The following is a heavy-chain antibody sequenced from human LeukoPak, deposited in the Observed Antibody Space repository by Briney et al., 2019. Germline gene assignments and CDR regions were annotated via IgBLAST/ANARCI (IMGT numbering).Heavy chain of an antibody. D-gene: IGHD3-10*01. CDR2: ISGSGGST. J-gene: IGHJ3*02. CDR1: GFTFSSYA. CDR3: AKAWGYMVRGPWAFDI. V-gene: IGHV3-23*01. Sequence: GGSLRLSCAATGFTFSSYAMSWVRQAPGKGLEWVSAISGSGGSTYYADSVKGRFTISRDNSKNTLYLQMNSLRAEDTAVYYCAKAWGYMVRGPWAFDIWGQGTMVTVSS.